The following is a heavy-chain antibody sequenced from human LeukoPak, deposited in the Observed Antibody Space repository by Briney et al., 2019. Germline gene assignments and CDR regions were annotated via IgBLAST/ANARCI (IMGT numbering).Heavy chain of an antibody. D-gene: IGHD5/OR15-5a*01. V-gene: IGHV3-30*04. CDR3: ARDRGVSTRSFDY. CDR2: ISYDGSAK. Sequence: PGGSLRLSCAASGFTFSRYAMHWVRQAPGKGLEWVAVISYDGSAKYYADSVKGRFTISRDNSKNTLYLQMNSLRPEDTALYYCARDRGVSTRSFDYWGQGTLVTVSS. J-gene: IGHJ4*02. CDR1: GFTFSRYA.